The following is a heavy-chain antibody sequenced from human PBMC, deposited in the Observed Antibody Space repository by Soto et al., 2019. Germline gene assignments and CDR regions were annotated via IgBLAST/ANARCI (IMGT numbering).Heavy chain of an antibody. V-gene: IGHV1-8*01. CDR1: GYTFTSYD. J-gene: IGHJ5*02. CDR2: MNPNSGNT. D-gene: IGHD1-26*01. Sequence: ASVEVSCKASGYTFTSYDINWLRQATGQGPEWMGWMNPNSGNTGYAQKFQGRVTMTRNTSISTAYMELSSLRSEDTAVYYCARVGATNWFDPWGQGTLVTFSS. CDR3: ARVGATNWFDP.